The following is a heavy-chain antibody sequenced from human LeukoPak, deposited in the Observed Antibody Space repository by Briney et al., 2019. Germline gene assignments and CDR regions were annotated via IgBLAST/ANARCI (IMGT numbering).Heavy chain of an antibody. CDR2: ISDNGGNT. J-gene: IGHJ4*02. D-gene: IGHD6-6*01. CDR3: AKRVEYSSSSGGYFDY. V-gene: IGHV3-23*01. Sequence: GGSLRLSCVVSGFTFSKYGMSWVRQAPGKGLEWVSAISDNGGNTYYADSVKGRVTVSRDNSKNTPNLQMNTLRAEDTAVYYCAKRVEYSSSSGGYFDYWRQGTLVTVSS. CDR1: GFTFSKYG.